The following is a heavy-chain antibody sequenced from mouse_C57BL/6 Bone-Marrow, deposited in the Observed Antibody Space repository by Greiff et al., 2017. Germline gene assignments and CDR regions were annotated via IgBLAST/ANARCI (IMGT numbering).Heavy chain of an antibody. D-gene: IGHD1-1*01. CDR2: ISNGGGST. V-gene: IGHV5-12*01. CDR3: ARHVYGTAY. J-gene: IGHJ3*01. CDR1: GFTFSDYY. Sequence: EVQGVESGGGLVQPGGSLKLSCAASGFTFSDYYMYWVRQTPEKRLEWVAYISNGGGSTYYPDTVKGRFTISRDNAKNTLYLQMSRLKSEDTSMYYCARHVYGTAYWGQGTLVTVSA.